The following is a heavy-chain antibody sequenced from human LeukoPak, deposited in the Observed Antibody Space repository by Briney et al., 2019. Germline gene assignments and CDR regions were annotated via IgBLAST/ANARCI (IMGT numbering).Heavy chain of an antibody. J-gene: IGHJ3*02. CDR3: ASGGGVLAAFDI. CDR2: IRSKINGYTT. V-gene: IGHV3-73*01. D-gene: IGHD2-8*02. Sequence: GGSLRLSCGASGFSFSASSMHWVRQAPGKGLEWVGRIRSKINGYTTHFAASVDGRFTVSRDDSKNTMYLHMNSLKTEDTAVYYCASGGGVLAAFDIWGQGTMVIVSS. CDR1: GFSFSASS.